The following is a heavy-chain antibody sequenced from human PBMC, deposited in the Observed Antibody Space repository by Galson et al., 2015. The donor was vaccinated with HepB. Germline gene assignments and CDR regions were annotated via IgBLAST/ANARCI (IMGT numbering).Heavy chain of an antibody. J-gene: IGHJ4*02. D-gene: IGHD3-9*01. CDR3: ARGDYDILTGYFDF. Sequence: SLRLSCAASGFTFSDFDMHWVRQAPGKGLEWVAAISYDGNNKYYADSVKGRFTISRDNSKNTLYLQRNSLRPEDTAVYYCARGDYDILTGYFDFWGRGTLVTVSS. CDR2: ISYDGNNK. V-gene: IGHV3-30*17. CDR1: GFTFSDFD.